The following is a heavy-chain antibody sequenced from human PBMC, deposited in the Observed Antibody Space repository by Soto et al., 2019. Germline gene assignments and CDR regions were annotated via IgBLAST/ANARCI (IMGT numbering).Heavy chain of an antibody. CDR1: RFSLNTTAGG. CDR3: AHGEGDDYVWGSYKDAFDI. D-gene: IGHD3-16*01. V-gene: IGHV2-5*02. Sequence: SGPTQANPTNPLTLSCSLSRFSLNTTAGGVGWIRQPPVKPLEWLALIYWDNDRRYNPSLKTRLTITKDTTKNQVVLKMTSLDPVDTATYFCAHGEGDDYVWGSYKDAFDIWGQGTMVTVSS. J-gene: IGHJ3*02. CDR2: IYWDNDR.